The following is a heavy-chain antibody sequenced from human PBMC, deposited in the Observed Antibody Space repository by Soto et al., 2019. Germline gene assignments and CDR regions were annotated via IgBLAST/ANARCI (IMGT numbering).Heavy chain of an antibody. Sequence: SETLSLTCTVSGGSISNYYWSWVRQPPGKGLQWIGYIYYSGSTYYNPSLKGRATISADTSKNQFSLRLTSVTATDTAVYFCASEDPGGFRFDYWGQGMLVTVSS. CDR1: GGSISNYY. J-gene: IGHJ4*02. V-gene: IGHV4-59*01. CDR3: ASEDPGGFRFDY. CDR2: IYYSGST. D-gene: IGHD2-15*01.